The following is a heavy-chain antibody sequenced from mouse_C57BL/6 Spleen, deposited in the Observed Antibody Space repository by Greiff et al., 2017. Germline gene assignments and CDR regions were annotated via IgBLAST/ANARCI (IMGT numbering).Heavy chain of an antibody. CDR1: GYTFTSYW. D-gene: IGHD2-12*01. CDR3: ARKGSNDEGLAY. Sequence: QVQLQQPGTELVKPWASLKLSCTASGYTFTSYWMHWVHQTPGQGLEWIGNINPSNGGTNYNAKFKSKATLTVDNSSSTAYMQLSSLTSEDSAVYYCARKGSNDEGLAYWGQGTLVTVSA. CDR2: INPSNGGT. V-gene: IGHV1-53*01. J-gene: IGHJ3*01.